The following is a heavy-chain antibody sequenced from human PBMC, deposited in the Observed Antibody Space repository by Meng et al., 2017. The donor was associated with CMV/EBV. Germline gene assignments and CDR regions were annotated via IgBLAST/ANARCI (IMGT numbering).Heavy chain of an antibody. CDR3: TAGTSPLSDY. CDR1: DGSISSSSYS. Sequence: SDPLSPTFTVPDGSISSSSYSWGWIRQPPGKGLEWIGSIYYSGSTYYNPSLKSRVTISVDTSKNQFSLKLSSVTAADTAVYYCTAGTSPLSDYWGQGTLVTVSS. D-gene: IGHD6-13*01. CDR2: IYYSGST. J-gene: IGHJ4*02. V-gene: IGHV4-39*07.